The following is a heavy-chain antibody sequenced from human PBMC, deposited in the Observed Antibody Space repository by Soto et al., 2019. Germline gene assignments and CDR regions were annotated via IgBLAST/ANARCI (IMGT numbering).Heavy chain of an antibody. J-gene: IGHJ4*02. Sequence: SETLSLTCAVYGGSFSGYYWSWIRQPPGKGLEWIGEINHSGSTNYNPSLKSRVTISVDTSKNQFSLKLSSVTAADTAVYYCARRPNSGYEAPYYFDYWGQGTLVTVSS. CDR3: ARRPNSGYEAPYYFDY. CDR1: GGSFSGYY. CDR2: INHSGST. V-gene: IGHV4-34*01. D-gene: IGHD5-12*01.